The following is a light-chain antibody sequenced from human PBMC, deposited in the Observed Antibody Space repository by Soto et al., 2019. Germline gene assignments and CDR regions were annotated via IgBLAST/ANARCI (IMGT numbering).Light chain of an antibody. Sequence: QSVLTQPASVSGSPGQSITISCTGTSSDVGSYNLVSWYQQHPSKAPKFMIYEGSKRPSGVSNRFSASKSGNTASLTISGLQAEDEADYYCCSYAGSYVLFGGGTKLTVL. V-gene: IGLV2-23*01. CDR2: EGS. CDR1: SSDVGSYNL. CDR3: CSYAGSYVL. J-gene: IGLJ2*01.